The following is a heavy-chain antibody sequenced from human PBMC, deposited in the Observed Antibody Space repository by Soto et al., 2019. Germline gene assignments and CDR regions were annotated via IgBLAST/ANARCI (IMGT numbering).Heavy chain of an antibody. J-gene: IGHJ4*02. CDR3: ARDIRGYSRAFDY. V-gene: IGHV4-61*01. CDR1: ADSVSSDYYC. D-gene: IGHD5-18*01. CDR2: ICSGGST. Sequence: SETLSLTCTVSADSVSSDYYCWTWIRQPPGKGLEWIGYICSGGSTNYNPSLKSRVTISLDTSRNQSSLKLTSVTAADTAVYYCARDIRGYSRAFDYWGQGMLVTVSS.